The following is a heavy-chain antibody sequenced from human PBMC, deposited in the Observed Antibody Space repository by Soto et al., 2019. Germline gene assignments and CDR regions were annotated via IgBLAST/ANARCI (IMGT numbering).Heavy chain of an antibody. CDR3: AKSSSSSTFDY. CDR1: GFTFSSYA. CDR2: ISGSDDST. D-gene: IGHD6-6*01. J-gene: IGHJ4*02. V-gene: IGHV3-23*01. Sequence: EVQLLESGGGLVQPGESLRLSCAASGFTFSSYAMSWVRQAPGKGLEWVSVISGSDDSTYYADSVKGRFTISRDNSKNTRYLKMNSLRAEDTAVYYCAKSSSSSTFDYWGQGTLVTVSS.